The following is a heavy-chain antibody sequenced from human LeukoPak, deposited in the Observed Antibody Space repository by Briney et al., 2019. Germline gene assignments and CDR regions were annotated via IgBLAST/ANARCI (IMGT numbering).Heavy chain of an antibody. CDR1: GLTFSSDG. J-gene: IGHJ6*03. Sequence: GGSLRLSCAASGLTFSSDGMSWVRQAPGKGLEWVSVISGSGRNTCYADSVKGRFTISRDNSKNTLYLQMNSLGAEDTAVYYCAKSIERVVRGTYYYYSYMDVWGKGTTVTVSS. D-gene: IGHD3-3*01. CDR2: ISGSGRNT. V-gene: IGHV3-23*01. CDR3: AKSIERVVRGTYYYYSYMDV.